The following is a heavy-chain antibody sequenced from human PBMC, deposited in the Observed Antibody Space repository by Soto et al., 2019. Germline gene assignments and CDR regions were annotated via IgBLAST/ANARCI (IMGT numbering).Heavy chain of an antibody. CDR3: ARGDSQVSSVFDY. V-gene: IGHV4-59*06. J-gene: IGHJ4*02. D-gene: IGHD3-16*01. CDR1: GGSISSYY. CDR2: THYSGDT. Sequence: PSETLSLTCTVSGGSISSYYWSWIRQEPGKGLEWIGYTHYSGDTSYNPSLRSRVTISTDTSKTQFSLRLRSVTSADTAVYYCARGDSQVSSVFDYWGQGMLVTVSS.